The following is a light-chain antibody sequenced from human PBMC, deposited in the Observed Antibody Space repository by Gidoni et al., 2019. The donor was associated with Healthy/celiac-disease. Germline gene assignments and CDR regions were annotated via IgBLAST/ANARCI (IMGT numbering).Light chain of an antibody. J-gene: IGKJ1*01. CDR1: QSVSSY. Sequence: EIVFTQSPATLSLSPGERATLSCRASQSVSSYLAWYQQKPGQAPRLLIYDASNRATGIPARFSGSGSGTDFTLTICSLEPEDFAVYYCQQRSNWWTFXQXTKVEIK. V-gene: IGKV3-11*01. CDR3: QQRSNWWT. CDR2: DAS.